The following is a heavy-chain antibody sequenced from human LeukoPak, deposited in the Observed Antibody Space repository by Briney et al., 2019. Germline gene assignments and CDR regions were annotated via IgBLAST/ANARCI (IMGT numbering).Heavy chain of an antibody. CDR1: GFTFDGFA. V-gene: IGHV3-9*01. J-gene: IGHJ4*02. CDR2: INWNSGSV. Sequence: PGRSLRLSCAASGFTFDGFALFWVRQAPGKGLEYVSGINWNSGSVEHADSVKGRFTTSRDNAKNSPYLQMNSLRVEDTALSYCAKGTGGYYGPFDSWGQGTLVTVSS. CDR3: AKGTGGYYGPFDS. D-gene: IGHD3-22*01.